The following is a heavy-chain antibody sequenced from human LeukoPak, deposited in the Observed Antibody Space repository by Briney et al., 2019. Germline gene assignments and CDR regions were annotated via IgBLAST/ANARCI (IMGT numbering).Heavy chain of an antibody. Sequence: PGGSLRLSCAASGFTFSSYGMHWVRQAPGKGLEWVAFIRYDGSNKYYADSVKGRFTISRDNSKNTLYLQMNSLRAEDTAVYYCAKDSKGPRYYYYMDVWGKGTTVTISS. CDR1: GFTFSSYG. CDR3: AKDSKGPRYYYYMDV. J-gene: IGHJ6*03. CDR2: IRYDGSNK. V-gene: IGHV3-30*02.